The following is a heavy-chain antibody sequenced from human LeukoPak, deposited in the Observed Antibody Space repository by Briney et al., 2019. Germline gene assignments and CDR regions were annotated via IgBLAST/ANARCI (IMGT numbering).Heavy chain of an antibody. CDR2: IYHSGST. CDR1: GGSISSSNW. Sequence: SGTLSLTCAVSGGSISSSNWWSWVRQPPGKGLEWIGEIYHSGSTNYNPSLKSRVTISVDKSKNQFSLKLSSVTAADTAVCYCASIDSSSHKNVSPDYWGQGTLVTVSS. D-gene: IGHD6-13*01. V-gene: IGHV4-4*02. CDR3: ASIDSSSHKNVSPDY. J-gene: IGHJ4*02.